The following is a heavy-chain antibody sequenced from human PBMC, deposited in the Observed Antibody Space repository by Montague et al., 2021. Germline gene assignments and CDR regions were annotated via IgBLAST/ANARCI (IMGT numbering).Heavy chain of an antibody. CDR1: GFTFSNYW. CDR2: IKQDGSEK. V-gene: IGHV3-7*01. Sequence: SLRLSCAASGFTFSNYWMSWVRPAPGKGLEWVADIKQDGSEKHYVDSVKGRFTISRDNAKNSLYLQMNSLIAEDTAVYFCARDQGQGYWGGDCHVGLDYWGQGTLVTVSS. J-gene: IGHJ4*02. CDR3: ARDQGQGYWGGDCHVGLDY. D-gene: IGHD2-21*01.